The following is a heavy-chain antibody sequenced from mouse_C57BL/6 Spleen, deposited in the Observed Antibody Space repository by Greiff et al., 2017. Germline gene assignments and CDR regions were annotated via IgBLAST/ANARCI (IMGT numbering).Heavy chain of an antibody. CDR2: IYPGDGDT. J-gene: IGHJ4*01. D-gene: IGHD2-4*01. Sequence: QVQLQQSGPELVKPGASVKISCKASGYAFSSSWMNWVKQRPGKGLEWIGRIYPGDGDTNYNGKFKGKATLTADKSSSTAYMQLSSLTSEDSAVYFCARYDYDEGDAMDYWGQGTSVTVSS. V-gene: IGHV1-82*01. CDR3: ARYDYDEGDAMDY. CDR1: GYAFSSSW.